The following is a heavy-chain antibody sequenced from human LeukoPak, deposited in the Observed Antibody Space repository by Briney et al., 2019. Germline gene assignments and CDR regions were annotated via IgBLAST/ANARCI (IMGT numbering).Heavy chain of an antibody. CDR2: IYYSGST. CDR1: GGSIGTSSYY. CDR3: ARHDTGYSSSWYFDY. J-gene: IGHJ4*02. D-gene: IGHD6-13*01. V-gene: IGHV4-39*01. Sequence: SETLSLTCTVSGGSIGTSSYYWGWIRQPPGKGLEWIGSIYYSGSTYYNPPLKSRVTISVDTSKNQFSLKLSSVTAADTAVYYCARHDTGYSSSWYFDYWGQGTLVTVSS.